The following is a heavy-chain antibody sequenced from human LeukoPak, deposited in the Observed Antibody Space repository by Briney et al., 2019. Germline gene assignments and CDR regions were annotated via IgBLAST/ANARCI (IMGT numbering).Heavy chain of an antibody. J-gene: IGHJ5*02. CDR3: ATAPGVPSGPLVVMDWFDP. D-gene: IGHD3-22*01. Sequence: VSVNVSCKVSGYTLTEVSMHWVRQAPGKGLEWMGGFDPEDGETIYAQKFQGRVTMTEDTSTDTAYMELSSLRSEDTAVYYCATAPGVPSGPLVVMDWFDPWGQGTLVTVSS. V-gene: IGHV1-24*01. CDR1: GYTLTEVS. CDR2: FDPEDGET.